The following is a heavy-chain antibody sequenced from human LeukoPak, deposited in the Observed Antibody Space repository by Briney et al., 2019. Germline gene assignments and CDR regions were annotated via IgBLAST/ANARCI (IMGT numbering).Heavy chain of an antibody. CDR2: ISYDGSNK. V-gene: IGHV3-30-3*01. CDR3: ARDVRTGGFDY. Sequence: PGGSLRLSCAASGFTFSSYAMHWVRQAPGKGLEWVAVISYDGSNKYYADSVKGRFTISRDNSKNMLYLQMNSLRAEDTAVYYCARDVRTGGFDYWGQGTLVTVSS. D-gene: IGHD3-10*02. J-gene: IGHJ4*02. CDR1: GFTFSSYA.